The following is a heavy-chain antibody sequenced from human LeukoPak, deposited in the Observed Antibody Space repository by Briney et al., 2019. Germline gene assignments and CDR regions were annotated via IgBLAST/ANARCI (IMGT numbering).Heavy chain of an antibody. V-gene: IGHV4-39*01. CDR1: GGSISSSSYY. D-gene: IGHD2-21*01. CDR3: ARGDYYFDY. Sequence: SETLSLTCTVSGGSISSSSYYWGWVRQPPGKGLEWIGSIYYSGSTYYNPSLKSRVIISVDTSKNQFSLKLSSVTAADTAVYYCARGDYYFDYWGQGTLVTVSS. J-gene: IGHJ4*02. CDR2: IYYSGST.